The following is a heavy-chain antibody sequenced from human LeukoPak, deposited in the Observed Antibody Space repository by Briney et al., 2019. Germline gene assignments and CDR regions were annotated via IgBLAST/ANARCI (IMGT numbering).Heavy chain of an antibody. D-gene: IGHD1-26*01. V-gene: IGHV4-34*01. CDR1: GGSFSGYY. Sequence: PSETLSLTCAVYGGSFSGYYWSWIRQPPGKGLEWIGKINHCGSTNYSPSLKSRVTISVNTSKSQFSLKVSSVTAADTAIYYCAGGTYYFDYWGQGTLVTVSS. CDR3: AGGTYYFDY. CDR2: INHCGST. J-gene: IGHJ4*02.